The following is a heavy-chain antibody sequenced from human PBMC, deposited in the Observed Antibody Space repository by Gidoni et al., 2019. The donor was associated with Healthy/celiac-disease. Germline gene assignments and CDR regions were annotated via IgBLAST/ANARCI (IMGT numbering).Heavy chain of an antibody. D-gene: IGHD3-22*01. CDR2: INHSGST. Sequence: TCAVYGGSFSGYYWSWIRQPPGKGLEWIGEINHSGSTNYNPSLKSRVTISVDTSKNQFSLKLSSVTAADTAVYYCARGFTMIVIWGQGTLVTVSS. CDR1: GGSFSGYY. V-gene: IGHV4-34*01. CDR3: ARGFTMIVI. J-gene: IGHJ4*02.